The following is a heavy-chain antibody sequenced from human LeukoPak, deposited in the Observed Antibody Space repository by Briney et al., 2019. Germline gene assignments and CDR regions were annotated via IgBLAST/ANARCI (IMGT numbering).Heavy chain of an antibody. Sequence: PGGSLRLSCAASGFTFSSYAMSWVRQAPGKGLEWVSAISGSGGSTYYADSVRGRFTISRDNSKNTLYLQMNSLRAEDTAVYYCAKDLPPPRVVPLTPPGYWGQGTLVTVSS. CDR2: ISGSGGST. V-gene: IGHV3-23*01. CDR1: GFTFSSYA. J-gene: IGHJ4*02. CDR3: AKDLPPPRVVPLTPPGY. D-gene: IGHD2-2*01.